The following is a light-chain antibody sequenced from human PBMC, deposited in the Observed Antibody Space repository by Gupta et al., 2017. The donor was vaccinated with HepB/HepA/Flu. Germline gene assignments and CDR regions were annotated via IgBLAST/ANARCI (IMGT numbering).Light chain of an antibody. J-gene: IGLJ3*02. CDR2: SNN. CDR3: GALDNSRNAWV. V-gene: IGLV1-44*01. Sequence: QSVLTQPPSVSATPGQRVTISCFGSSSNMGTNPVNWYQHHPGTAPKLLIYSNNQPPSAGPGGFFGAKSGTSASLATSGVQSEDDADYSCGALDNSRNAWVFGGGTKLTVL. CDR1: SSNMGTNP.